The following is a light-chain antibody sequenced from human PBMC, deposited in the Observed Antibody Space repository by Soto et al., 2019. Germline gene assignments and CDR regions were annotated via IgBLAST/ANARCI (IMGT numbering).Light chain of an antibody. J-gene: IGKJ2*01. CDR1: QSVTSSY. CDR3: QQYGTSPFN. V-gene: IGKV3-20*01. Sequence: EIVLTQSPGTLSLSPGERATLSCRASQSVTSSYLAWYQQRPGQAPRFLIYGASSRATGIPDRFSGSGSGADFTLTISRLEPEDSAVYYCQQYGTSPFNFGQGTKLEI. CDR2: GAS.